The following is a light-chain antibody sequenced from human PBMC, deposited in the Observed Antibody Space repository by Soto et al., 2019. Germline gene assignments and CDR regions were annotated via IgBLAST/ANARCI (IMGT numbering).Light chain of an antibody. J-gene: IGLJ3*02. CDR3: TSYSGSNIWV. CDR2: EVS. Sequence: QSALTQPPCASGSPGQSVTISCTGTSSDVGAYKYVSWYQQYPGKAPKLMIYEVSKRPSGVPDRFSVSKSGNTASLTVSGLQAEDEADYYCTSYSGSNIWVVGGGTKLTVL. V-gene: IGLV2-8*01. CDR1: SSDVGAYKY.